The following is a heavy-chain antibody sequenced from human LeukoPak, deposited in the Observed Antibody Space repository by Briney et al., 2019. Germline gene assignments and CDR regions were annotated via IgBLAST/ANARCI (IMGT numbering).Heavy chain of an antibody. Sequence: GGSLRLSCAASGFTFSSHRMSWVRQAPGKGLEWVANIKQDGSQEYYVDSVKGRFTISRDNAKSTLYLQMNNLKADVTAVYYCAREGTSLWFYFDYWGRGSLVTVSS. D-gene: IGHD2-21*01. V-gene: IGHV3-7*01. CDR1: GFTFSSHR. J-gene: IGHJ4*02. CDR2: IKQDGSQE. CDR3: AREGTSLWFYFDY.